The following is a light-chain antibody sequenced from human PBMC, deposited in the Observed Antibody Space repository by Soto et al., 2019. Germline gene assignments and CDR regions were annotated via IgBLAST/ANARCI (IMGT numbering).Light chain of an antibody. Sequence: EVVLTQSPGTLSLSPGERATLSCRASQSVSNNYLAWYQQKPGQGPRLLIFGSSDRATGIPDRFSGSGSGTDFTLTISRLEPEDFAVYYCQQYGSPPPYTFGQGTKVEIK. CDR1: QSVSNNY. CDR2: GSS. J-gene: IGKJ2*01. CDR3: QQYGSPPPYT. V-gene: IGKV3-20*01.